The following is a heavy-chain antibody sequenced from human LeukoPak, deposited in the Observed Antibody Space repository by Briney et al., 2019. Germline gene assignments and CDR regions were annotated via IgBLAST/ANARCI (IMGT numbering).Heavy chain of an antibody. CDR2: IYYSGST. D-gene: IGHD6-19*01. CDR3: ARHPARRYSSGWYYYFDY. Sequence: SETLSLTCTVSGGSISSSSYYWGWIRQLPGKGLEWIGSIYYSGSTYYNPSLKSRVTISVDTSKNQFSLKLSSVTAADTAVYYCARHPARRYSSGWYYYFDYWGQGTLVTVSS. V-gene: IGHV4-39*01. J-gene: IGHJ4*02. CDR1: GGSISSSSYY.